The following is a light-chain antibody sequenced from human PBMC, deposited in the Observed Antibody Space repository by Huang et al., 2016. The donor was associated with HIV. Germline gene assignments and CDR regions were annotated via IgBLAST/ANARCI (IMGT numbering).Light chain of an antibody. CDR2: AS. CDR1: QSVGNS. CDR3: QQSYISPWT. V-gene: IGKV1-39*01. J-gene: IGKJ1*01. Sequence: DIQMTQSPSSLSASVGDRVTITCRTSQSVGNSLNWDQQKPGKAPELLIYASRLQAWVSSRFSGSGSGTDFTLIISSLQPEDFATYYCQQSYISPWTFGQGTKVDLK.